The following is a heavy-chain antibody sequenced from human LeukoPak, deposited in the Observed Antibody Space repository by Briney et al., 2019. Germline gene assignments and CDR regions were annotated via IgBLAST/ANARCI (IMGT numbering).Heavy chain of an antibody. CDR3: AVGRPRNATRLDDGYDF. D-gene: IGHD1-1*01. J-gene: IGHJ3*01. CDR2: ISTSGRT. Sequence: PSETPSLTCTVSGGSITTYYWSWIRQPAGKGLEWIGRISTSGRTNYNPSLKSRLTMSADTSKNQFSLILNSVTAADTAVYYCAVGRPRNATRLDDGYDFWGQGTMVTVSS. CDR1: GGSITTYY. V-gene: IGHV4-4*07.